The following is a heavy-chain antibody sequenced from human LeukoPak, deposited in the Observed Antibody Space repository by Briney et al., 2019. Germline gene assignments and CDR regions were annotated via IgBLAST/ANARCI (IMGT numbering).Heavy chain of an antibody. J-gene: IGHJ4*02. V-gene: IGHV3-23*01. CDR1: GFTFSSYA. CDR3: AKYWNDFWSGYYGYFDY. Sequence: GGSLRLSCAASGFTFSSYAMSWVRQAPGKGLEWVSAISGSGGSTYYADSVKGRFTISRDNSKNTLYLQMNSLRAEDTAVYYCAKYWNDFWSGYYGYFDYWGQGTLVTVSS. CDR2: ISGSGGST. D-gene: IGHD3-3*01.